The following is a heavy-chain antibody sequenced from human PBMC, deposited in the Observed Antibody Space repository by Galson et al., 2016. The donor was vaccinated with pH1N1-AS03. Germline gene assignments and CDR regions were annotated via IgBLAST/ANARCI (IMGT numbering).Heavy chain of an antibody. V-gene: IGHV1-18*04. D-gene: IGHD5-12*01. CDR1: GFTFNSYG. J-gene: IGHJ4*02. Sequence: SVKVSCAASGFTFNSYGITWVRQAPGKGLEWMSWIGATGGCTKYAHPLKGRVTITTDTYKNTAYLDLTSLRADDTAIYYCAKGREWLLSSLDCWGRGTLVTVSS. CDR3: AKGREWLLSSLDC. CDR2: IGATGGCT.